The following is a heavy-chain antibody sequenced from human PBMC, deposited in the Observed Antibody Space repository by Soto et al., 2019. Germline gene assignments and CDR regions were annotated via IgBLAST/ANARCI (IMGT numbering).Heavy chain of an antibody. CDR3: ASRGGSGLY. CDR1: GFTFSSYA. V-gene: IGHV3-23*01. Sequence: EVQLLESGGGLVQPGGSLRLSCAASGFTFSSYAMSWVRQAPGKGLEWVSAISGSGCSTYYADSVNGWFTISRDNSMNTLYPQMNSLRAEATAVYYCASRGGSGLYWGQGTLVTVSS. CDR2: ISGSGCST. D-gene: IGHD3-10*01. J-gene: IGHJ1*01.